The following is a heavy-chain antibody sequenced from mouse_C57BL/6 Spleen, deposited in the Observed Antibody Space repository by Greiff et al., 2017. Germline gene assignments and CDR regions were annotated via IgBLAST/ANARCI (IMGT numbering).Heavy chain of an antibody. Sequence: VQLQQSGPELVKPGASVKISCKASGYSFTGYYMNWVKQSPEKSLEWIGEINPSTGGTTYNQKFKAKATLTVAKSSSTAYMQLKSLTSEDSAVYYCARSRAYYSNYAMDYWGQGTSVTVSS. CDR3: ARSRAYYSNYAMDY. V-gene: IGHV1-42*01. J-gene: IGHJ4*01. CDR1: GYSFTGYY. CDR2: INPSTGGT. D-gene: IGHD2-5*01.